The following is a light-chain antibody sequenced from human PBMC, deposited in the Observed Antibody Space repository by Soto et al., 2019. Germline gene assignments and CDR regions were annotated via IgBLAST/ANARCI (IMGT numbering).Light chain of an antibody. J-gene: IGKJ4*01. CDR3: QQYGSSPLT. Sequence: EIVLTQSPGTLSLSPGERATLSCRASQSVSSSYLAWYQQKPGQAPRLLIYGASSRATVIPDRFSGSGSGTDFTLTISRLEPEDFAVYYCQQYGSSPLTFGGGTKVDI. CDR2: GAS. CDR1: QSVSSSY. V-gene: IGKV3-20*01.